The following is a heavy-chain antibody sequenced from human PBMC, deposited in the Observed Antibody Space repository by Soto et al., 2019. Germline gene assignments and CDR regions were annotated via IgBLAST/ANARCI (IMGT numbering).Heavy chain of an antibody. CDR3: ASPGDSGSYYSSFDY. V-gene: IGHV1-69*01. CDR1: GGTFSSYA. Sequence: QVQLVQSGAEVKKPGSSVQVSCNASGGTFSSYAISWVRQAPGQGLEWMGGIIPILGTANYAQKFQGRVTISADESTSTAYMELSILRSEDTAVYYCASPGDSGSYYSSFDYWGQGTLVTVSS. J-gene: IGHJ4*02. CDR2: IIPILGTA. D-gene: IGHD1-26*01.